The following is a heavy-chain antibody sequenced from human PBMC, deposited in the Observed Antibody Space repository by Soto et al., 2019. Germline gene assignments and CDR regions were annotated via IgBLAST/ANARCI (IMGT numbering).Heavy chain of an antibody. CDR2: INHSGST. CDR1: GGSFSGYY. CDR3: ARVYTSRVPAAIVDRSGSYLLYYFDY. V-gene: IGHV4-34*01. J-gene: IGHJ4*02. Sequence: SETLSLTCAVYGGSFSGYYWSWIRQPPGKGLEWIGEINHSGSTNYNPSLKSRVTISVDTAKNQFSLKLSSVTAADTAVYYCARVYTSRVPAAIVDRSGSYLLYYFDYWGQGTLVTVSS. D-gene: IGHD2-2*01.